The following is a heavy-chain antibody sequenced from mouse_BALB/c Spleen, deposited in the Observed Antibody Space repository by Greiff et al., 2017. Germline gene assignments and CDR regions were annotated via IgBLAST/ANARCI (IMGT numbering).Heavy chain of an antibody. V-gene: IGHV14-3*02. CDR2: IDPANGNT. D-gene: IGHD2-3*01. J-gene: IGHJ3*01. CDR3: ARYEGFAY. Sequence: LVESGAELVKPGASVKLSCTASGFNIKDTYMHWVKQRPEQGLEWIGRIDPANGNTKYDPKFQGKATITADTSSNTAYLQLSSLTSEDTAVYYCARYEGFAYWGQGTLVTVSA. CDR1: GFNIKDTY.